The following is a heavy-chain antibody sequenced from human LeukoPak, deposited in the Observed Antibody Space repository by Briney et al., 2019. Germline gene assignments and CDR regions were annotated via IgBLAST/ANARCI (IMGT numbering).Heavy chain of an antibody. CDR1: GFTFSSYA. CDR2: IRNDGSNK. J-gene: IGHJ4*02. D-gene: IGHD6-13*01. CDR3: GKGGSSWATFDY. V-gene: IGHV3-30*02. Sequence: GGSLRLSCAASGFTFSSYAMHWVRQAPGKGLEWVTYIRNDGSNKYYADSVKGRFTISRDNSKNTVYLQMNSLRAEDTAVYYCGKGGSSWATFDYWGQGTLVTVSS.